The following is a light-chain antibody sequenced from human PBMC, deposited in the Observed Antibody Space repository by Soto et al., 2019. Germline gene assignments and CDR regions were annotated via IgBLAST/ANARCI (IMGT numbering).Light chain of an antibody. V-gene: IGKV3-11*01. J-gene: IGKJ1*01. CDR3: QQRSSWPRT. CDR1: QGVSRT. CDR2: DAS. Sequence: EIVLTQSPATLSLSPGERATLSCRASQGVSRTLAWFQQKPGQTPRLLIYDASNRAPGIPARFSGSGSGTVFTITISSLAPEDFAVYYCQQRSSWPRTFGQGTKVEIK.